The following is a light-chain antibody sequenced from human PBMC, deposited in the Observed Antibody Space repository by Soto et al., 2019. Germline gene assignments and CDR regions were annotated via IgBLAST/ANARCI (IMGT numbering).Light chain of an antibody. CDR1: SSDVGSYNL. V-gene: IGLV2-23*02. Sequence: QLVLTQPASVSGSPGQSITISCTGTSSDVGSYNLVSWYQQHPGKAPKLMIYEVSKRPSGVSNRFSGSKSGNTASLTISGLQAEDEADYYCCSYAGSSTFDVVFGGGTKLTVL. J-gene: IGLJ2*01. CDR3: CSYAGSSTFDVV. CDR2: EVS.